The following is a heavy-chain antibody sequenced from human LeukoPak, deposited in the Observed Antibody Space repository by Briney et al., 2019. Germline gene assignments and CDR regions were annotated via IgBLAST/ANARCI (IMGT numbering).Heavy chain of an antibody. CDR1: GFTFNTHN. Sequence: PGGSLRLSCAASGFTFNTHNMNWVRQAAGKGLEVVSYISSSSATIYYADSVKGRFTISRDNAKNLLYLQLNSLRAEDTALYYCASFYASGGWGKYYYYDYMDVWGKGTTVTVSS. V-gene: IGHV3-48*01. CDR3: ASFYASGGWGKYYYYDYMDV. J-gene: IGHJ6*03. D-gene: IGHD3-22*01. CDR2: ISSSSATI.